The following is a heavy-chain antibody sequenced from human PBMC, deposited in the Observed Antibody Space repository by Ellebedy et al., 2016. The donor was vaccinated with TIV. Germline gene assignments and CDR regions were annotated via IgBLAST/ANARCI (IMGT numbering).Heavy chain of an antibody. CDR1: GFTIRGFS. V-gene: IGHV3-21*01. CDR2: ISRSSSYI. Sequence: GESLKISXAASGFTIRGFSLTWLRQAPGKGLEWVSSISRSSSYIYYADSVKGRFTISRDNAKNSLYLQMNSLRAEDTAVYYCARIYNWNDPSWFEDYWGQGTLVTVSS. D-gene: IGHD1-20*01. CDR3: ARIYNWNDPSWFEDY. J-gene: IGHJ4*02.